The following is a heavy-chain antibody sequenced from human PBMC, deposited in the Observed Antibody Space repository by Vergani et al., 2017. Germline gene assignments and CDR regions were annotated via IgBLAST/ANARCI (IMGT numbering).Heavy chain of an antibody. Sequence: QVQLVESGGGLVKPGGSLRLSCAASGFTFSDYYMSWIRQAPGKGLEWVSYISSSSSYTNYADSVKGRFTISRDNAKNSLYLQRNSLRAEDTAVYYCARFRAEQWLVRGSERVGYXFDYWGQGTLVTVSS. CDR2: ISSSSSYT. J-gene: IGHJ4*02. V-gene: IGHV3-11*06. CDR1: GFTFSDYY. D-gene: IGHD6-19*01. CDR3: ARFRAEQWLVRGSERVGYXFDY.